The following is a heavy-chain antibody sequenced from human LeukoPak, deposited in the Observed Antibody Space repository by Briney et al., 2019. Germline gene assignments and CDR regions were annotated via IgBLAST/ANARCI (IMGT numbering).Heavy chain of an antibody. CDR3: AKLLGSWYYFDY. Sequence: GGSLRLSCGASGFTFSSYVMSWVRQAPGKGLEWVSGISGSGGSTYYADSVRGRFTISRDNSKNTLYLQLNSLRAEDTAVYYCAKLLGSWYYFDYWGQGTLVTVSS. CDR1: GFTFSSYV. J-gene: IGHJ4*02. CDR2: ISGSGGST. D-gene: IGHD6-13*01. V-gene: IGHV3-23*01.